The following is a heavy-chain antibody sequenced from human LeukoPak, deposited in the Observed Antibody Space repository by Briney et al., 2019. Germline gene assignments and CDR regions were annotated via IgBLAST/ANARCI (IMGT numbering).Heavy chain of an antibody. Sequence: PGESLKISCKGSGYSFTSYWIGWVRQMPGKGLEWMGIIYSPSFQGQVTISADKSISPAYLQWSSLKASDTAMYYCARTLIYGSEAFDIWGQGTMVTVSS. V-gene: IGHV5-51*01. CDR1: GYSFTSYW. CDR3: ARTLIYGSEAFDI. D-gene: IGHD3-10*01. CDR2: I. J-gene: IGHJ3*02.